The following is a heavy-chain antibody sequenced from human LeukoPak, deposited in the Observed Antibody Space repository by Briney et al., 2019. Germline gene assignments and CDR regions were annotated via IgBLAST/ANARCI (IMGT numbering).Heavy chain of an antibody. CDR3: ARGQIYDYWTPVSWKFDL. CDR1: GASVSGSAYY. J-gene: IGHJ2*01. V-gene: IGHV4-61*02. Sequence: PSETLSLTCTVSGASVSGSAYYWNWIRQSAGKGLEWIGRVYSSGSTNYNPSFKGRVSMSVDTINNQFSLKLNSVTAADTAVYYCARGQIYDYWTPVSWKFDLWGRGTLVTVSS. CDR2: VYSSGST. D-gene: IGHD3-3*01.